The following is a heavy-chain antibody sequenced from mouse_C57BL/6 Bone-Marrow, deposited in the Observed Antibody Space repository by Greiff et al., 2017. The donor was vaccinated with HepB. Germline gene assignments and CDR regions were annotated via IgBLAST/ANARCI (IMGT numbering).Heavy chain of an antibody. CDR3: AKGYYYGSSYYYAMDY. V-gene: IGHV2-5*01. Sequence: VKVEESGPGLVQPSQSLSITCTVSGFSLTSYGVHWVRQSPGKGLEWLGVIWRGGSTDYNAAFMSRLSITKDNSKSQVFFKMNSLQSADTAIYYCAKGYYYGSSYYYAMDYWGQGTSVTVSS. CDR1: GFSLTSYG. D-gene: IGHD1-1*01. CDR2: IWRGGST. J-gene: IGHJ4*01.